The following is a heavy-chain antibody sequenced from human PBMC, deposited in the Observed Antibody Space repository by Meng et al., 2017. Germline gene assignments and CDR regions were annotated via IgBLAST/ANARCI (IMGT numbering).Heavy chain of an antibody. V-gene: IGHV1-8*01. CDR1: GYTFTSYD. CDR2: MNPNSGNT. D-gene: IGHD6-13*01. Sequence: QVELVAAGAEVKKPGASVKVSCKASGYTFTSYDINWVRQATGQGLEWMGWMNPNSGNTGYAQKFQGRVTMTRNTSISTAYMELSSLRSEDTAVYYCARGSSSWITNWFDPWGQGTLVTVSS. CDR3: ARGSSSWITNWFDP. J-gene: IGHJ5*02.